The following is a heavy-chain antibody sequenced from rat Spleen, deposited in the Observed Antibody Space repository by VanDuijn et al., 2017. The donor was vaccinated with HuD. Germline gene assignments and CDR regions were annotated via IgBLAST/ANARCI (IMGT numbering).Heavy chain of an antibody. CDR2: IWNTGGT. J-gene: IGHJ2*01. Sequence: QVQLKESGPGLVQPSQTLSLTCTVAGFSLTSYHVHWVRQPPGKGLEWMGLIWNTGGTRYNSALKSRLSIRQDTSKSQVFLKMSSLQTEDTAIYFCTRRGPGLYTTDGGDYFDYWGQGGMVTVSS. CDR3: TRRGPGLYTTDGGDYFDY. CDR1: GFSLTSYH. D-gene: IGHD1-6*01. V-gene: IGHV2-41*01.